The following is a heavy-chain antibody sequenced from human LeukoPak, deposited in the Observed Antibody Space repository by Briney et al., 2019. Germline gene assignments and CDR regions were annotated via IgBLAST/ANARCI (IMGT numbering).Heavy chain of an antibody. J-gene: IGHJ3*02. Sequence: GGSLRLSCAASGFTFSSYAMSWVRQAPGEGLEWVSAISGSGGTTYYADSVKGRFTISRDNSKNTLYLQMNSLRAEDTAVYYCATATDAFDIWGQGTMVTVSS. CDR3: ATATDAFDI. V-gene: IGHV3-23*01. CDR2: ISGSGGTT. CDR1: GFTFSSYA.